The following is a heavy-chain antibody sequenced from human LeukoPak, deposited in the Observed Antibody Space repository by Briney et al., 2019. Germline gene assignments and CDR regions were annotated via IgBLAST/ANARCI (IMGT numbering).Heavy chain of an antibody. J-gene: IGHJ5*02. D-gene: IGHD6-19*01. CDR3: ASHRVSSGWYA. Sequence: PSETLSLTCAVSGGSISSGGYSWSWIRQPPGKGLEWIGYIYHSGSTYYNPSLKSRVTISVDTSKNQFSLKLSSVTAADTAVYYCASHRVSSGWYAWGQGTLVTVSS. CDR2: IYHSGST. V-gene: IGHV4-30-2*01. CDR1: GGSISSGGYS.